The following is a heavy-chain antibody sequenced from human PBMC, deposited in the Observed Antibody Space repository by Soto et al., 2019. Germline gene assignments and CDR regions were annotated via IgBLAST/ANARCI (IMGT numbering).Heavy chain of an antibody. J-gene: IGHJ4*02. Sequence: QVQLVQSGAEVKKPGASVKASCKASGYTFTNYYVQWVRQAPGQGLEWLGVIHPDGGHTTYSQKFHDRVTMTRYTFTSTVYMELSSLRSEDTAVYYCARGDNDYWGQGTLVTVSS. V-gene: IGHV1-46*01. CDR3: ARGDNDY. CDR1: GYTFTNYY. CDR2: IHPDGGHT.